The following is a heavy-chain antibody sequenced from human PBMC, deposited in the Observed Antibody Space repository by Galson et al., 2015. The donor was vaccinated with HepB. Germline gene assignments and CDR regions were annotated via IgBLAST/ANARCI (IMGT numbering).Heavy chain of an antibody. CDR1: GGSFSGYY. CDR2: INHSGSN. V-gene: IGHV4-34*01. Sequence: SETLSLTCAVYGGSFSGYYWSWIRQPPGKGLEWLGEINHSGSNNHNPSLKSRVTISVDTSKNQFSLKLSSVTAADTAVYYCARATITMVRGVTGRWFDPWGRGTLVTVSS. J-gene: IGHJ5*02. D-gene: IGHD3-10*01. CDR3: ARATITMVRGVTGRWFDP.